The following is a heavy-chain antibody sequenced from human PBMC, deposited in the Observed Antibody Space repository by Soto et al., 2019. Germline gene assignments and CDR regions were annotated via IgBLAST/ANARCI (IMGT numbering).Heavy chain of an antibody. J-gene: IGHJ5*02. CDR2: IYHSGST. D-gene: IGHD2-15*01. CDR3: ASLGYCSGGSCYKDPDLFLFDP. Sequence: SETLSLTCAVSSGSISSSNWWSWVRQPPGKGLEWIGEIYHSGSTNYNPSLKSRVTISVDKSKNQFSLKLSSVTAADTAVYYCASLGYCSGGSCYKDPDLFLFDPWGQGTLVTVSS. V-gene: IGHV4-4*02. CDR1: SGSISSSNW.